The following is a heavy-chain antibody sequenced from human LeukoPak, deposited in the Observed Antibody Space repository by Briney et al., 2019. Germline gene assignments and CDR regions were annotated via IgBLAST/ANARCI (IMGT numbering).Heavy chain of an antibody. CDR3: ARDPGSGRDHYYGMDV. Sequence: SETLSLTCTASGGSISSSSYYWGWIRQPPGKGLEWIGSIYYSGSTYYNPSLKSRVTISVDTSKNQFSLKLSSVTAADTAVYYCARDPGSGRDHYYGMDVWGQGTTVTVSS. J-gene: IGHJ6*02. CDR1: GGSISSSSYY. D-gene: IGHD6-19*01. CDR2: IYYSGST. V-gene: IGHV4-39*07.